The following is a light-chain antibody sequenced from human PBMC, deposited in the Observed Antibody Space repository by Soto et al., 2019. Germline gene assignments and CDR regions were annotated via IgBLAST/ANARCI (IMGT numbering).Light chain of an antibody. CDR2: DAS. Sequence: EIVMTQSPATLSVSPGERATLSCRASQGVSSNLAWYQQKPGQAPRLLIYDASTRATGIPARFSGTGSGTEFTLTISSLLSEDFAVYYCQQYNNWPPLYTVGQGTKLEIK. CDR3: QQYNNWPPLYT. CDR1: QGVSSN. J-gene: IGKJ2*01. V-gene: IGKV3-15*01.